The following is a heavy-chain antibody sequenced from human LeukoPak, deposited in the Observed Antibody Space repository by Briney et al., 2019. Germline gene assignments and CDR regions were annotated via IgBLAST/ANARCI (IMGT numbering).Heavy chain of an antibody. J-gene: IGHJ4*02. V-gene: IGHV3-21*01. CDR3: ARDLGPYGSGTFDFDY. Sequence: GGSLRLSCAASGFTFSSYSMNWVRQAPGKGLEWVSSISSSSSYIYYADSVKGRFTISRDNAKNSLYLQMNSLRAEDTAVYYCARDLGPYGSGTFDFDYWGQGTLVTVSS. CDR1: GFTFSSYS. CDR2: ISSSSSYI. D-gene: IGHD3-10*01.